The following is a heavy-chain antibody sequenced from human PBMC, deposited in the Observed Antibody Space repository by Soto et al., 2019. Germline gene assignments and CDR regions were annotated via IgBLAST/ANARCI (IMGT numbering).Heavy chain of an antibody. D-gene: IGHD4-17*01. J-gene: IGHJ4*02. CDR3: ATQTVTTSPRAYYFDY. CDR1: GFTFSNYA. Sequence: EVQLLESGGGLVQPGGSLRLSCVASGFTFSNYAMSWVRQALGKGLEWVSAISGSGGSTYYADSVKGRFTISRDNSKNTLYLQMNSLRAEDTAVYYCATQTVTTSPRAYYFDYWGQGTLVTVSS. CDR2: ISGSGGST. V-gene: IGHV3-23*01.